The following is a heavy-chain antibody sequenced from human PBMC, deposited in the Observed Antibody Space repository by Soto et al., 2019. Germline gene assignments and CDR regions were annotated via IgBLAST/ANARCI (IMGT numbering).Heavy chain of an antibody. V-gene: IGHV4-38-2*02. Sequence: QVQLQESGPGLVKPSETLSLTCTVSDYSISSDYYWGWIRQSPGNGLEWIASFYHTGSTHYNPSLKSRVTISVDTSKNQFSLKLTSVTAADTAVYLCARFPAYCGQGILVTVSS. J-gene: IGHJ4*02. CDR2: FYHTGST. CDR3: ARFPAY. CDR1: DYSISSDYY.